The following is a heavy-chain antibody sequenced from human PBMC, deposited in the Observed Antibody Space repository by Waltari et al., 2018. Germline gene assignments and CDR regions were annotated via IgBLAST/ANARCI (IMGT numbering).Heavy chain of an antibody. J-gene: IGHJ4*02. CDR1: GFTFTNYG. Sequence: QIQLVQSGGEVKKPGASVKVSCKASGFTFTNYGFTWVRQAPGQGLEWMGGINTYNGDTNFAQKFQDRLTMTTDTSTSTAHMELRSLRSDDTAVYYCARSLRCYYGSSGYCLFDYWGQGTLVTVSS. CDR3: ARSLRCYYGSSGYCLFDY. D-gene: IGHD3-22*01. CDR2: INTYNGDT. V-gene: IGHV1-18*01.